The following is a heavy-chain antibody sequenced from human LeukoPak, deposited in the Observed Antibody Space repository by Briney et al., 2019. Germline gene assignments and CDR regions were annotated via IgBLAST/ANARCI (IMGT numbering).Heavy chain of an antibody. CDR1: GGTFSSYA. Sequence: ASVKVSCKASGGTFSSYAISWVRQAPGQGLEWMGRIIPILGIANYAQKFQGRVTITADKSTSTAYMELSSLRSEDTAVYYCARGLGYCSGGSCYAPFDYWGQGTLVTVSS. J-gene: IGHJ4*02. CDR2: IIPILGIA. CDR3: ARGLGYCSGGSCYAPFDY. D-gene: IGHD2-15*01. V-gene: IGHV1-69*04.